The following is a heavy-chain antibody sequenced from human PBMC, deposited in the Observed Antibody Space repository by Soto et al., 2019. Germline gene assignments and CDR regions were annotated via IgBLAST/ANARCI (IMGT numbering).Heavy chain of an antibody. J-gene: IGHJ6*02. V-gene: IGHV1-18*01. D-gene: IGHD3-22*01. Sequence: QVQLVQSGAEVKKPGASVKVSCKASGYTFTSYGISWVRQAPGQGLEWMGWISAYNGNTNYAQKLQGRVTMTTDTSTSTAYMELRSLRSDDTAVYYCARAYYYDSSGYYMRESDYYGMDVWGQGTTVTVSS. CDR1: GYTFTSYG. CDR2: ISAYNGNT. CDR3: ARAYYYDSSGYYMRESDYYGMDV.